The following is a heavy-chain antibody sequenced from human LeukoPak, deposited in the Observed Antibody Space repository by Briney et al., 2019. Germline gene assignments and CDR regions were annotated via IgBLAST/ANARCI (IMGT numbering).Heavy chain of an antibody. CDR1: GDSFSSNSAA. D-gene: IGHD3-22*01. CDR3: ARGTYYDSSGYYYGYYYFDY. J-gene: IGHJ4*02. V-gene: IGHV6-1*01. CDR2: TYYRSKLYN. Sequence: SQTLSLTCAISGDSFSSNSAAWNWIRQSPSRGLGWLGRTYYRSKLYNDYAVSVKSLITINPDTSKNQFSLQLNSVTPEDTAVYYCARGTYYDSSGYYYGYYYFDYWGQGTLVTVSS.